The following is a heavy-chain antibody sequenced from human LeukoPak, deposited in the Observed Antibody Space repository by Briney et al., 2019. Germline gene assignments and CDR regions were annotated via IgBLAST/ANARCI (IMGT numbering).Heavy chain of an antibody. D-gene: IGHD3-10*01. CDR1: GGSISSSNYY. CDR3: ARLGGSGTDY. CDR2: IYYSGST. Sequence: LETLSLTCTVSGGSISSSNYYWGWIRQPPGKGLEWIGSIYYSGSTYYNPSLKSRVTISIDTSKNQFSLKVRSVTAADTAVYYCARLGGSGTDYWGQGTLVTVSS. J-gene: IGHJ4*02. V-gene: IGHV4-39*07.